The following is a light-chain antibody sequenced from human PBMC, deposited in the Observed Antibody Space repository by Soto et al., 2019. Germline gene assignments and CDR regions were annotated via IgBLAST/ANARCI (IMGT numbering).Light chain of an antibody. V-gene: IGKV3-11*01. Sequence: EIVLTQAPATLSLSPGERATLAGSASQSVGTFLAWYQQKPGQAPRLIIYDASNRATGIPARFSGTGSGTDLASTISCVEPEDFAVDYCQHHTNWPQNFGQGTKLDSK. J-gene: IGKJ2*01. CDR2: DAS. CDR1: QSVGTF. CDR3: QHHTNWPQN.